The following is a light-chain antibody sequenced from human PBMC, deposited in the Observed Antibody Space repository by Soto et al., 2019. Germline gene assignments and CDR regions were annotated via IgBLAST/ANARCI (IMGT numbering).Light chain of an antibody. J-gene: IGKJ3*01. CDR2: AAS. V-gene: IGKV1-9*01. Sequence: DIQLTQSPSFLSASVGDRVTITCRASQGISSYLAWYQQKPGKAPKLLIYAASTLQSGVPSRFSGSGSGTVFTLPISRLQPEDSATYYFQQRNSYPRFGRGTKVDIK. CDR1: QGISSY. CDR3: QQRNSYPR.